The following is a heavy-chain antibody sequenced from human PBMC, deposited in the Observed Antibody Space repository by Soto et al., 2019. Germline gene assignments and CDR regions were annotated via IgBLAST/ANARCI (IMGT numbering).Heavy chain of an antibody. CDR2: IRSKANSYAT. Sequence: PGGSLRLSCAASGFTFSGSAMHWVRQASGKGLEWVGRIRSKANSYATAYAALVKGRFTISRDDSKNTAYLQMNSLKTEDTAVYYCTHSGSYYNVPSYYYYGMDVWGQGTTVTVSS. CDR1: GFTFSGSA. V-gene: IGHV3-73*01. CDR3: THSGSYYNVPSYYYYGMDV. D-gene: IGHD3-10*01. J-gene: IGHJ6*02.